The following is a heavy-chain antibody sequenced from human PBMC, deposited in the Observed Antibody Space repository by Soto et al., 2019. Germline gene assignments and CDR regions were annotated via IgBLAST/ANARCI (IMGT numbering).Heavy chain of an antibody. V-gene: IGHV1-69*06. Sequence: ASVKVSCKASGGTFSSYAISWVRQAPGQGLEWMGGIIPIFGTANYAQKFQGRVTITADKSTSTAYMELSSLRSEDTAVYYCARDRGYSYGPSDYCGQGTLVTVSS. D-gene: IGHD5-18*01. CDR3: ARDRGYSYGPSDY. J-gene: IGHJ4*02. CDR2: IIPIFGTA. CDR1: GGTFSSYA.